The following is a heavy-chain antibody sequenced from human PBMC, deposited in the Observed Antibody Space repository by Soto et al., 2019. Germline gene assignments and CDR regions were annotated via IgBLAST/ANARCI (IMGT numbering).Heavy chain of an antibody. D-gene: IGHD2-15*01. V-gene: IGHV3-30*18. Sequence: QPGGSLRLSCAASGFTFSSYGMHWVRQAPGKGLEWVAVISYDGSNKYYADSVKGRFTISRDNSKNTLYLQMNSLRAEDTAVYYCAKLGYCSGGSCYAVDAFDIWGQGTMVTVSS. CDR2: ISYDGSNK. CDR3: AKLGYCSGGSCYAVDAFDI. CDR1: GFTFSSYG. J-gene: IGHJ3*02.